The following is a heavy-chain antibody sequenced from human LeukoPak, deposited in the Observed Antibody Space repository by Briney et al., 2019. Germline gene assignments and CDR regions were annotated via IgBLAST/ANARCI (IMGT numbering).Heavy chain of an antibody. CDR1: GFTFSSYS. Sequence: PGGSLRLSCAASGFTFSSYSMNWVRQAPGKGLEWVSSISSSSSYIYYAESVKGRFTISRDNAKNSLNLQMNSLRAEDTAVYYCARWGTWGFDYWGQGTLVTVSS. CDR2: ISSSSSYI. D-gene: IGHD3-16*01. CDR3: ARWGTWGFDY. V-gene: IGHV3-21*01. J-gene: IGHJ4*02.